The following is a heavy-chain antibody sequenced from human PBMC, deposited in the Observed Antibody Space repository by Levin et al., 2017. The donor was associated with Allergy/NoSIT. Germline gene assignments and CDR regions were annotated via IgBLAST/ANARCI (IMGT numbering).Heavy chain of an antibody. CDR3: VREADCTSTSCYYFDS. V-gene: IGHV3-23*01. D-gene: IGHD2-2*01. CDR1: GFTFSSYA. CDR2: ISGNGRTT. J-gene: IGHJ4*02. Sequence: ETLSLTCAASGFTFSSYAMSWVRQAPGKGLEWVSAISGNGRTTNYANSVKGRFTISRDNSKNTLFLQMNSLRNDDTAVYFCVREADCTSTSCYYFDSWGQGILVTVSS.